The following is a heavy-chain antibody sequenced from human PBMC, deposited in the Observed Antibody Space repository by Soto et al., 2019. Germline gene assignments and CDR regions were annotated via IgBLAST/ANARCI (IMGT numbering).Heavy chain of an antibody. D-gene: IGHD6-13*01. Sequence: ASVKVSCKASGYTFTNFGVTWVRRAPGQGLEWMGWISAYTDTPNYAQKFQGRVTMTIDTSTSTAYMDLRSLTSDDTAVSYCARSIAGVEAWFDPWGPGTRVTVSS. CDR1: GYTFTNFG. CDR3: ARSIAGVEAWFDP. J-gene: IGHJ5*02. CDR2: ISAYTDTP. V-gene: IGHV1-18*01.